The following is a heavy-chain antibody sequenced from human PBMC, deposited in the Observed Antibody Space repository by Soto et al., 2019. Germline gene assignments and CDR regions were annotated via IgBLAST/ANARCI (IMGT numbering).Heavy chain of an antibody. CDR3: AHRPRGYAYYFDY. CDR2: IYWDEDK. D-gene: IGHD5-18*01. V-gene: IGHV2-5*02. Sequence: QITLKESGPTLVKPTQTITVNCTFSGFSLSTRGVAVGWFRQPPGKALEWLALIYWDEDKWYSPSLKSSLTITDETSKNQVVLTRTNMNPVYTATYYCAHRPRGYAYYFDYWGQGTLVSVSS. J-gene: IGHJ4*02. CDR1: GFSLSTRGVA.